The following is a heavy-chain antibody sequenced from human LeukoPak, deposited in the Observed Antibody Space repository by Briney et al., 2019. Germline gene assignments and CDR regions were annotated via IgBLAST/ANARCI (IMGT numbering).Heavy chain of an antibody. CDR2: IYYSGNT. CDR1: GGSISSGDYY. Sequence: TLSLTCTISGGSISSGDYYWSWIRQPPGKGLEWIGYIYYSGNTYYNPSLKSRVTISVGTSKNQFSLKLNSVTAADTAVYYCAREVGATRFDYWGQGTLVTVSS. D-gene: IGHD1-26*01. V-gene: IGHV4-30-4*08. J-gene: IGHJ4*02. CDR3: AREVGATRFDY.